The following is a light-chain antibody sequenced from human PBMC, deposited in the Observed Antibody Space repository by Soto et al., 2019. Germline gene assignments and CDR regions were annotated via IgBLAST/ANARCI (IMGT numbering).Light chain of an antibody. CDR3: CSYAGRTTPYV. CDR2: EVS. V-gene: IGLV2-23*02. J-gene: IGLJ1*01. Sequence: QSVLTQPASVSGSPGQSITISCTGTSSDVGSNNLVSWYQHHPGKAPKLMIYEVSERLSGVSNRFSGSKSGNTASLTISGLQAEDEADYYCCSYAGRTTPYVFGTGTKVTVL. CDR1: SSDVGSNNL.